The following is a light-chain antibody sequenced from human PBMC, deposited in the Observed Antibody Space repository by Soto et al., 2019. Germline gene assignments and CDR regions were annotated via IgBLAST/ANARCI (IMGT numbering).Light chain of an antibody. CDR2: YDS. J-gene: IGLJ2*01. V-gene: IGLV3-21*04. CDR1: NIGSKS. Sequence: SYELAQSPSVSVAPGKTASIPCGGNNIGSKSVHWYQQKPGQAPVLVIFYDSDRPSGIPERFSGSNSGNTATLTISRVEAGDESDYYCQVWDSSSDHVVFGGGTQLTVL. CDR3: QVWDSSSDHVV.